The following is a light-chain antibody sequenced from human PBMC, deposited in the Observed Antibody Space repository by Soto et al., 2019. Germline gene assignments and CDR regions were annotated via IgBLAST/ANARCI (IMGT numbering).Light chain of an antibody. CDR1: TSDVGSYSL. J-gene: IGLJ1*01. CDR2: EGT. CDR3: CSYAGSATYV. Sequence: QSALTQPASVSGSPGKSITISCTGTTSDVGSYSLVSWYQQHPGKAPKLMIYEGTKRPSGVSNRFSGSKSGNTASLTISGLQAEDEADYYCCSYAGSATYVFGTGTKVTVL. V-gene: IGLV2-23*01.